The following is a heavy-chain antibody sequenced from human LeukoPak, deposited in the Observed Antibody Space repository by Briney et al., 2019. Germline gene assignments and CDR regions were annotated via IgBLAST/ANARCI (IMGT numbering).Heavy chain of an antibody. CDR1: GGSFSGYY. D-gene: IGHD2-15*01. V-gene: IGHV4-34*01. Sequence: SETLSLTCAVYGGSFSGYYWSWIRQPPGKGLEWIGEINHSGSTNYNPSLKSRVTISVDTSKNQFSLKLSSVTAADTAVYYCARSAACSGGSCSVQYDYRGQGTLVTVSS. CDR2: INHSGST. J-gene: IGHJ4*02. CDR3: ARSAACSGGSCSVQYDY.